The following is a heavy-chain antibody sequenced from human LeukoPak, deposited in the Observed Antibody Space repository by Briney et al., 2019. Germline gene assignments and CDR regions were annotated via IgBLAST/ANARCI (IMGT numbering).Heavy chain of an antibody. J-gene: IGHJ4*02. CDR2: IYTSGST. V-gene: IGHV4-4*09. CDR1: GGSISSYY. Sequence: SETLSLTCTVSGGSISSYYWSWIRQPPGKGLEWIGYIYTSGSTNYNPSLKSRVTISVDTSKNQFSLKLSFVTAADTAVYYCARGYSGYDFYFDYWGQGTLVTVSS. CDR3: ARGYSGYDFYFDY. D-gene: IGHD5-12*01.